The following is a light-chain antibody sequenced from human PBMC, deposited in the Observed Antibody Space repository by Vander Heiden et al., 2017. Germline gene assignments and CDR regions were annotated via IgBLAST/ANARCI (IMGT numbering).Light chain of an antibody. J-gene: IGKJ1*01. CDR3: QQYKSYPWT. CDR1: QSISSW. Sequence: DIQMTQSPSTLSASVGDRVTITCRASQSISSWLAWYQQKPGKAPKRLIYKASSLESGVPSRFSGSGSGTEFTLTISSLQPDDFATYYCQQYKSYPWTFGQGTKVEIK. CDR2: KAS. V-gene: IGKV1-5*03.